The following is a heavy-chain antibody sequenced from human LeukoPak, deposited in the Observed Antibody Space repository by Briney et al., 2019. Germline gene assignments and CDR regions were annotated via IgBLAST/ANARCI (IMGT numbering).Heavy chain of an antibody. CDR3: ATSRAYCGGDCYPTPFDY. J-gene: IGHJ4*02. CDR2: INPNSGGT. V-gene: IGHV1-2*02. D-gene: IGHD2-21*02. CDR1: GYTFTGYY. Sequence: ASVKVSCKASGYTFTGYYMHWVRQAPGQGLEWMGWINPNSGGTNYAQKFQGRVTMTRDTSISTAYMELSRLGSDDTAVYYCATSRAYCGGDCYPTPFDYWGQGTLVTVSS.